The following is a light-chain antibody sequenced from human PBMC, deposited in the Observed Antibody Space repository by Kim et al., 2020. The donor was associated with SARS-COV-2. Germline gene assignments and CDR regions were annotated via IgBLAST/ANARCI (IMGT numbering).Light chain of an antibody. Sequence: SASVGDRVTITCRASQDIKNYLAWYQQIPGRAPKLLIYAASTLQSGVPSRCSGSGSGTDFTLTISALQPEDFGDYHCQQFNSPYTFGQGTKVDIK. J-gene: IGKJ2*01. CDR1: QDIKNY. CDR2: AAS. CDR3: QQFNSPYT. V-gene: IGKV1-9*01.